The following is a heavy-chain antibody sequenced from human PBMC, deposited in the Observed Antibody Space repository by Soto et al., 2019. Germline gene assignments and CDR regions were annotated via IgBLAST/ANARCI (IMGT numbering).Heavy chain of an antibody. J-gene: IGHJ4*02. CDR1: GFTFSSYS. D-gene: IGHD5-12*01. CDR3: ARDFYSGPLGFDY. CDR2: ISSTSSYI. Sequence: GGSLRLSCAASGFTFSSYSMSWVRQAPGKGLEWVSSISSTSSYIYYADSLKGRFTISRDNAKNSLYLQMNSLRAEDTAVYYCARDFYSGPLGFDYWGQGTLVTVSS. V-gene: IGHV3-21*01.